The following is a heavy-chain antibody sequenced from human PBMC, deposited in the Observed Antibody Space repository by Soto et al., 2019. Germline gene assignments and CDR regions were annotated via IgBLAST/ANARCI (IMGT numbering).Heavy chain of an antibody. CDR1: GGTFSSYS. CDR2: IIPIFGTA. CDR3: ARDGGRHSGGIDY. D-gene: IGHD3-16*01. V-gene: IGHV1-69*01. J-gene: IGHJ4*02. Sequence: QVQLVQSGAEVQKPGSSVKVSCKASGGTFSSYSSNWVRQAPGQGLEWMGEIIPIFGTANYAQKFQGRVTITADESTSTAYMELRSLRAEDTAVYYCARDGGRHSGGIDYGGQGTLVTVSS.